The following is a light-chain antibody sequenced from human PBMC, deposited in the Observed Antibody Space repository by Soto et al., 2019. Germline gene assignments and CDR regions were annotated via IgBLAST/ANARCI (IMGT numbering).Light chain of an antibody. V-gene: IGLV2-11*01. CDR3: CSYAGNDIVV. CDR2: DVQ. J-gene: IGLJ2*01. Sequence: QSALTQPRLVSGSPGQSVTISCTGTSSDIGDYNYVSWYQHHPGKAPKLVIYDVQKRPSGVPDRFSGSKSGNTASLTISGLQAEDEADYYCCSYAGNDIVVFGGGTKVTVL. CDR1: SSDIGDYNY.